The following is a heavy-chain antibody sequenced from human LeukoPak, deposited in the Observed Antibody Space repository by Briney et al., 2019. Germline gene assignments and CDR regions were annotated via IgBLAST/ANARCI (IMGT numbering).Heavy chain of an antibody. CDR1: NTYA. V-gene: IGHV3-23*01. CDR2: INHSGYSI. J-gene: IGHJ6*03. Sequence: PGGSLRLSCVASNTYAMSWVRQAPGKGLAWVSTINHSGYSIYYADSVKGRFTISRDNSKNTLYLQMNSLRAEDTAVYYCAKVSGSGTYYYYYMDVWGKGTTVTVSS. D-gene: IGHD2-15*01. CDR3: AKVSGSGTYYYYYMDV.